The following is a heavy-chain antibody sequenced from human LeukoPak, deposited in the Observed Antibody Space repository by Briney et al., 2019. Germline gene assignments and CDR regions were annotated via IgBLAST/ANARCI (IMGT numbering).Heavy chain of an antibody. V-gene: IGHV3-23*01. CDR3: ARLDFWSGYFFDY. J-gene: IGHJ4*02. CDR2: ISGSGGST. D-gene: IGHD3-3*01. Sequence: GGSLRLSCAASGFTFSSYAMSWVRQAPGKGLEWVSAISGSGGSTYYADSVKGRFTISRDNSKNTLYLQMNSLRAEDTAVYYCARLDFWSGYFFDYWGQGTLVTVSS. CDR1: GFTFSSYA.